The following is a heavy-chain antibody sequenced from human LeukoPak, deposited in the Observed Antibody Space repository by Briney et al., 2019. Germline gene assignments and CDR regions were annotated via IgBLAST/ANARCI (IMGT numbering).Heavy chain of an antibody. Sequence: SETLSLTCTVSGYSISSGYYWSWIRQPPGKGLEWIGSIYHSGSTYYNPSLKSRVTISVDTSKNQFSLKLSSVTAADTAVYYCARDLVVATSSFGYWGQGTLVTVSS. CDR1: GYSISSGYY. J-gene: IGHJ4*02. CDR3: ARDLVVATSSFGY. CDR2: IYHSGST. V-gene: IGHV4-38-2*02. D-gene: IGHD5-12*01.